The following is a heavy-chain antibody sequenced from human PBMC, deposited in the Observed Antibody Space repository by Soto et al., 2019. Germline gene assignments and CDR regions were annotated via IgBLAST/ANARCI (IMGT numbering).Heavy chain of an antibody. V-gene: IGHV4-61*01. Sequence: SETLSLTCTVSGGSVSSGIYYWSWIRQPPGKGLEWIGYIYYSGSTNYNPSLKSRVTISVDTSKNQFSLKLSSVTAADTAVYYCARVRNALAAAGTTLIDYWGQGTLVTVSS. D-gene: IGHD6-13*01. J-gene: IGHJ4*02. CDR2: IYYSGST. CDR3: ARVRNALAAAGTTLIDY. CDR1: GGSVSSGIYY.